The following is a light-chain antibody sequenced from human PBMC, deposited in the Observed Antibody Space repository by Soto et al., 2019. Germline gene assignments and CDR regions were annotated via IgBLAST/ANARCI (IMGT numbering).Light chain of an antibody. Sequence: QSVLTQPPSVSGAPGQRVTISCTGSSSNIGAGYDVHWYQQLPGTAPKLLIYGNSNRPSGVPDRFSGSKSRTSASLAITGLQAEDEADYYCQSYDSSLSGLDVVFGGGTKLTVL. CDR2: GNS. CDR1: SSNIGAGYD. CDR3: QSYDSSLSGLDVV. J-gene: IGLJ2*01. V-gene: IGLV1-40*01.